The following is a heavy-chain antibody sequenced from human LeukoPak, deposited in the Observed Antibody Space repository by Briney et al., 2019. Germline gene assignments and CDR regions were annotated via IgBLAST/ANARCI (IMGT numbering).Heavy chain of an antibody. CDR3: ARGRGYDSGTYNYAFSDY. V-gene: IGHV3-33*08. Sequence: GGSLRLSCEASGFPFSSYEMHWVRQAPGKGLEWVAVIWYDGSNKYYADSVKGRFTISRDNSKNTLYLQMNSLRAEDTAVYYCARGRGYDSGTYNYAFSDYWGQGTLVTVSS. CDR1: GFPFSSYE. J-gene: IGHJ4*02. CDR2: IWYDGSNK. D-gene: IGHD3-22*01.